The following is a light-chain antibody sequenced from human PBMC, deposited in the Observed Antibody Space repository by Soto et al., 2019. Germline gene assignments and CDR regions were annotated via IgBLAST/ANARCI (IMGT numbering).Light chain of an antibody. V-gene: IGKV3-15*01. CDR1: QSVSRN. CDR3: QQYNDWPWT. CDR2: SAS. Sequence: EIVMAQSPVTLSVSPGQRATLSCRASQSVSRNLAWYQQQPGQAPRLLVQSASTRATGIPARFSGSGSGTEFTLTISSLQSEDFAVYYCQQYNDWPWTFGHGTKVDIK. J-gene: IGKJ1*01.